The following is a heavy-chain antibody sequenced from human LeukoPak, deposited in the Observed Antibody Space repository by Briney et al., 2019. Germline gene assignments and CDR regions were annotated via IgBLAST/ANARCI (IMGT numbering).Heavy chain of an antibody. J-gene: IGHJ4*02. D-gene: IGHD3-16*01. Sequence: GASVKVSCKPSGYSFTRNGISWVRQAPGQGLEWMAWISANSGNTNYAQNFQDRVTLTTDTSTSTAYMELRSLRSDGTAVYYCARDVNYAFGYWGQGTLVTVSS. V-gene: IGHV1-18*01. CDR3: ARDVNYAFGY. CDR2: ISANSGNT. CDR1: GYSFTRNG.